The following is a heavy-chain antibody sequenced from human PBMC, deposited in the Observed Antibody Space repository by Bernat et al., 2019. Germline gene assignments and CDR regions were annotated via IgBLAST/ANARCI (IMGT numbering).Heavy chain of an antibody. Sequence: QVQLQESGPGLVKPSETLSLTCTASVGPVSSGSYYWSWIRQPPGKGLEWIGDIYYSGTTNYNPSLKSRVPISVDTSKNQFSLKLSSVTAADTAVYYCAGLITYYYGSGSYAFDFWGQGTMVTVSS. CDR1: VGPVSSGSYY. CDR3: AGLITYYYGSGSYAFDF. V-gene: IGHV4-61*01. J-gene: IGHJ3*01. D-gene: IGHD3-10*01. CDR2: IYYSGTT.